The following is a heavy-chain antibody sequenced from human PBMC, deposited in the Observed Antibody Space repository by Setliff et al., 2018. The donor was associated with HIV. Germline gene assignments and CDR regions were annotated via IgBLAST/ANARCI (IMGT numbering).Heavy chain of an antibody. V-gene: IGHV4-39*07. CDR2: TYNSGST. CDR3: ASLLPYSSGWYDFDY. J-gene: IGHJ4*02. D-gene: IGHD6-13*01. CDR1: GASISRSSYY. Sequence: SETLSLTCTVSGASISRSSYYWGWIRQPPGKGLEWIGSTYNSGSTYYNPSLKSRVMISVDTSNNQFSLKVISVTAADTAVYYCASLLPYSSGWYDFDYWGQGTLVTVSS.